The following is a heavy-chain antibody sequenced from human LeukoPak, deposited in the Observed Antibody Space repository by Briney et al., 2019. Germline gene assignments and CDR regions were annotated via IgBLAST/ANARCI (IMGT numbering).Heavy chain of an antibody. J-gene: IGHJ4*02. CDR1: GFIFSTYD. Sequence: GGSLRLSCAASGFIFSTYDMHWVRQAPGKGLEWVAVISYDRSNKYYADSVKGRFTISRDISKNAVFLQMNSLRAEDTAVYYCARDSYGDANFDTWGQGTLVTVSS. CDR3: ARDSYGDANFDT. V-gene: IGHV3-30*03. CDR2: ISYDRSNK. D-gene: IGHD4-17*01.